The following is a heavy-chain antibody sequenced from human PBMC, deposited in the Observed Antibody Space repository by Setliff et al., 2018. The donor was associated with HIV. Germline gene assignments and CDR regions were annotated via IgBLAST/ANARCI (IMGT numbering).Heavy chain of an antibody. J-gene: IGHJ6*02. CDR1: GGTFSSYA. CDR2: IIPIFGTA. D-gene: IGHD3-9*01. Sequence: ASVKVSCKASGGTFSSYAISWVRQAPGQGLEWMGGIIPIFGTATYAQKFQGRVTITTDESTSTAYMELSSLRSEDTAVYYCARCRGTRYFDWLPMDVWGQGTTVTVSS. V-gene: IGHV1-69*05. CDR3: ARCRGTRYFDWLPMDV.